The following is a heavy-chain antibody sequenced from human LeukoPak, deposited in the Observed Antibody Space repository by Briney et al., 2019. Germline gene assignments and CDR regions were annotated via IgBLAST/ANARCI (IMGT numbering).Heavy chain of an antibody. CDR1: GGSFSGYY. CDR2: INHSGST. CDR3: ARGPRGYCSSTSCYTRATYYYYYYYMDV. D-gene: IGHD2-2*02. Sequence: SETLSLTCAVYGGSFSGYYWSWIRQPPGKGLEWIGEINHSGSTNYNPSLKSRVTISVDTSKNQFSLKLSSVTAADTAVYYCARGPRGYCSSTSCYTRATYYYYYYYMDVWGKGTTVTVSS. J-gene: IGHJ6*03. V-gene: IGHV4-34*01.